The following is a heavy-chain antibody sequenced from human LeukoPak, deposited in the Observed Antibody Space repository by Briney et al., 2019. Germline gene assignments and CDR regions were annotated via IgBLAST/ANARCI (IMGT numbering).Heavy chain of an antibody. V-gene: IGHV4-59*01. CDR2: IYYSGST. Sequence: PSETLSLTCTVSGGSISSYYWSWIRQPPGEGLGWIGYIYYSGSTNYNTSLKSRVTVSVDTSKNQFSLKLSSVTAADTAVYYCARLSTNHNRIAAAGNDYWGQGTLVTVSS. J-gene: IGHJ4*02. CDR1: GGSISSYY. D-gene: IGHD6-13*01. CDR3: ARLSTNHNRIAAAGNDY.